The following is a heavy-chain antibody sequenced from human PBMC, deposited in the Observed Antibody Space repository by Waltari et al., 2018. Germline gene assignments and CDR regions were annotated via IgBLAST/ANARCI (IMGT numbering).Heavy chain of an antibody. CDR1: GFNFGDYW. CDR3: SRAFNDNDAADY. CDR2: IRHDGNAK. Sequence: DVQLVESGGGLVQPGGSLRLSCAASGFNFGDYWMSWVRQAPGKGLEWVANIRHDGNAKEYVDSAKGRFTISRDNAKNSLFLQMNSLRAEDTAIYFCSRAFNDNDAADYWGQGTLVIVSS. D-gene: IGHD1-1*01. J-gene: IGHJ4*02. V-gene: IGHV3-7*01.